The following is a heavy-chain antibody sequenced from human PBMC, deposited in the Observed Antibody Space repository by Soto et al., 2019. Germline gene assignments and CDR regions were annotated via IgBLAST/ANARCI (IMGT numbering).Heavy chain of an antibody. J-gene: IGHJ4*02. D-gene: IGHD3-10*01. CDR2: THHSGTT. CDR1: GGSISSSNW. V-gene: IGHV4-4*02. Sequence: SETLSLTCAVSGGSISSSNWWSWVRQPPGKGLEWIGETHHSGTTNYNPSLKSRVTISVDKSKNQFSPKLSSVTAADTALYYCAREGSGSSFFDYWGQGTLVTVSS. CDR3: AREGSGSSFFDY.